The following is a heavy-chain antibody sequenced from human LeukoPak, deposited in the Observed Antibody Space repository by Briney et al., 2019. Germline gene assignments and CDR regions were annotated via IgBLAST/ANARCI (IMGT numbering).Heavy chain of an antibody. CDR3: ARDPTSSWETAFDI. V-gene: IGHV3-21*01. CDR1: GFTFSGYS. D-gene: IGHD1-26*01. CDR2: ISSGTSYI. J-gene: IGHJ3*02. Sequence: PWGSLRLSCAASGFTFSGYSMNWVRQAPGKGLEWVSSISSGTSYIYYADSVKGRFTISRVNAKNSLYLQMNSLRAEDTAVYYCARDPTSSWETAFDIWGQGTMVTVSS.